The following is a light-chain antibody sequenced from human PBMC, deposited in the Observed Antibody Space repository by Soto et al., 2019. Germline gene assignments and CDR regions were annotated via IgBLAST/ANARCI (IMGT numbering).Light chain of an antibody. J-gene: IGLJ2*01. CDR2: EVS. CDR3: SSYTSSNPLV. Sequence: QSALTQPASVSGSPGQTSTISCTGTSSDVGAYTYVSWYHLHPGKAPKLMIFEVSDRPSEVHNRVSGSKSGNTASLTISGLQAEDEADYYCSSYTSSNPLVFGGGTTLNVL. V-gene: IGLV2-14*01. CDR1: SSDVGAYTY.